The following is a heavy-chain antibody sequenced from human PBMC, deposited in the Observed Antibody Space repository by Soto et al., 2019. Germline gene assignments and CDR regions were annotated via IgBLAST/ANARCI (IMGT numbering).Heavy chain of an antibody. CDR3: ARDRRDSSSLKSPWFDP. V-gene: IGHV1-3*01. Sequence: ASVMVSCKASGYTFTSYAMHWVRQAPGQRLEWMGWINAGNGNTKYSQKFQGRVTITRDTSASTAYMELSSLRSEDTAVYYCARDRRDSSSLKSPWFDPWGQGTLVTVS. CDR2: INAGNGNT. D-gene: IGHD6-6*01. J-gene: IGHJ5*02. CDR1: GYTFTSYA.